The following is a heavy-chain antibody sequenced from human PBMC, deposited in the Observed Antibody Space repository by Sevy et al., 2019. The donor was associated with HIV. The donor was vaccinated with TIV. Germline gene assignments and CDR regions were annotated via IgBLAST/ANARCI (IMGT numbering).Heavy chain of an antibody. V-gene: IGHV3-21*01. Sequence: GGSLRLSCAASGFTFSSYSMNWVRQAPGKGLEWVSSISSSSSYIYYADSVKGRFTISRDNAKNSLYLQMNSLRAEDTAVYYCARADGYCSGGSCYHDALDIWGQGTMVTVSS. CDR1: GFTFSSYS. D-gene: IGHD2-15*01. J-gene: IGHJ3*02. CDR3: ARADGYCSGGSCYHDALDI. CDR2: ISSSSSYI.